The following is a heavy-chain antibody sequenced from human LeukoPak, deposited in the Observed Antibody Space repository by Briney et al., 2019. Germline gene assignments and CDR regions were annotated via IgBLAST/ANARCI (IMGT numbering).Heavy chain of an antibody. J-gene: IGHJ4*02. CDR3: ARGESNYDILTGYLYY. D-gene: IGHD3-9*01. CDR2: INPSGGST. V-gene: IGHV1-46*03. Sequence: ASVKVSCKASGYTFTSYYMHWVRQAPGQGLEWMGIINPSGGSTSYAQKFQGRVTMTRDTSTSTVYMELSSLRSEDTAVYYCARGESNYDILTGYLYYGGQGTLVTVSS. CDR1: GYTFTSYY.